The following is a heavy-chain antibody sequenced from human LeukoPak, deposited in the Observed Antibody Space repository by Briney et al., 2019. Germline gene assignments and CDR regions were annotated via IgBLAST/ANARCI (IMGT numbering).Heavy chain of an antibody. CDR2: INPNSGGT. J-gene: IGHJ4*02. V-gene: IGHV1-2*06. Sequence: ASVKVSCTASGYTFTGYYMHWVRQAPGQGLEWMGRINPNSGGTNYAQKFQGRVTMTRDTSISTAYMELSRLRSDDTAVYYCASRIAAAGTGFDYWGQGTLVTVSS. D-gene: IGHD6-13*01. CDR3: ASRIAAAGTGFDY. CDR1: GYTFTGYY.